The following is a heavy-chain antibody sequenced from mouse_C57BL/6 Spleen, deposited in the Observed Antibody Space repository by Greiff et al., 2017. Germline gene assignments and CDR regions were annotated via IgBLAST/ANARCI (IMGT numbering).Heavy chain of an antibody. CDR2: ISSGGSYT. Sequence: EVQVVESGGDLVKPGGSLKLSCAASGFTFSSYGMSWVRQTPDKRLEWVATISSGGSYTYYPDSVKGRFTISRDNAKNTLYLQMSSLKSEDTAMYYCARIITTVVATNFDVWCTGTTVTVSS. V-gene: IGHV5-6*01. CDR1: GFTFSSYG. J-gene: IGHJ1*03. CDR3: ARIITTVVATNFDV. D-gene: IGHD1-1*01.